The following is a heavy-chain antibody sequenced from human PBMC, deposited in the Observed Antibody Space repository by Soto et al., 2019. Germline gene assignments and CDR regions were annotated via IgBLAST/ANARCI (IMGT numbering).Heavy chain of an antibody. CDR1: GGSFSGYY. Sequence: QVQLQQWGAGLLKPSETLSLTCAVYGGSFSGYYWSWIRQPPGKGLEWIGEINHRGSTNYNPSLKSRVTISVDTSKNQFSLKLSSVTAADTAVYYCASRGYCSGGSCYSRVFDYWGQGTLVTVSS. CDR2: INHRGST. V-gene: IGHV4-34*01. D-gene: IGHD2-15*01. CDR3: ASRGYCSGGSCYSRVFDY. J-gene: IGHJ4*02.